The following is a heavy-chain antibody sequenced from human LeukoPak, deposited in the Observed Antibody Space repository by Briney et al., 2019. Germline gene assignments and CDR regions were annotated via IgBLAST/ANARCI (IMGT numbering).Heavy chain of an antibody. V-gene: IGHV3-21*01. CDR3: ARDPVYGAYYYGMGV. Sequence: GGSLRLSCAASGFTFSSYAMSWVRQAPGKGLEWVSSISTASSYIYYADSVKGRFTISRDNAKNSLFLQMNSLRAEDTAVYYCARDPVYGAYYYGMGVWGQGTTVTVSS. CDR1: GFTFSSYA. CDR2: ISTASSYI. D-gene: IGHD5/OR15-5a*01. J-gene: IGHJ6*02.